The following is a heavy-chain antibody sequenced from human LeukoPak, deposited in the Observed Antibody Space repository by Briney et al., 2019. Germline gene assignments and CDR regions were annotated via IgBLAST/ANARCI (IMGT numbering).Heavy chain of an antibody. Sequence: GGSLRLSCAASGFTFSSYSMNWVRQAPGKGLEWVSSISSSSSYIYYADSVKGRFTISRDNAENSLYLQMNSLRAEDTAVYYCARGRYYYGSGSYFNFDYWGQGTLVTVSS. CDR2: ISSSSSYI. D-gene: IGHD3-10*01. CDR3: ARGRYYYGSGSYFNFDY. V-gene: IGHV3-21*01. CDR1: GFTFSSYS. J-gene: IGHJ4*02.